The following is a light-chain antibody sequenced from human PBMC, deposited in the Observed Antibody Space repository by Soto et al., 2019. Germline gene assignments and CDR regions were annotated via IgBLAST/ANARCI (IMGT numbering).Light chain of an antibody. CDR3: QQYGASPWT. CDR1: QYISTK. CDR2: GAS. Sequence: VLTQSPDSLSLSPGERATLFCRSNQYISTKLAWYQQKPGRAPRLLFSGASSRATDTPDRFSGSGSGTDLTLIIRGVEAEDFASYYCQQYGASPWTFGQGTRVDLK. J-gene: IGKJ1*01. V-gene: IGKV3-20*01.